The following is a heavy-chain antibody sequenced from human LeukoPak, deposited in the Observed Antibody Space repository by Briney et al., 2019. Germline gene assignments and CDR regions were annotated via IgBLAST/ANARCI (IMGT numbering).Heavy chain of an antibody. Sequence: GGSLRLSCAASGFTFSSYEMNWVRQAPGKGLEWVSYISSSGSTIYYADSVKGRFTISRDNAKNSLYLQMNSLRAEDTAVYYCARDYHDSSSGASDIWGPGAMVTVSS. D-gene: IGHD3-22*01. V-gene: IGHV3-48*03. CDR2: ISSSGSTI. CDR3: ARDYHDSSSGASDI. J-gene: IGHJ3*02. CDR1: GFTFSSYE.